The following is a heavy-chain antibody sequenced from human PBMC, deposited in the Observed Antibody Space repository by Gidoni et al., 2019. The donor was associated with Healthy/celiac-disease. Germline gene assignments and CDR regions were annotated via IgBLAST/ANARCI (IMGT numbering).Heavy chain of an antibody. CDR1: GGSISSGSYY. CDR2: IYTSGST. J-gene: IGHJ2*01. V-gene: IGHV4-61*02. D-gene: IGHD2-2*02. CDR3: AREGCSSTSCYNWYFDL. Sequence: QVQLQESGPGLVKPSQTLSLTCTVSGGSISSGSYYWSWIRQPAGKGLEWIGRIYTSGSTNYNPSLKSRVTMSVDTSKNQFSLKLSSVTAADTAVYYCAREGCSSTSCYNWYFDLWGRGTLVTVSS.